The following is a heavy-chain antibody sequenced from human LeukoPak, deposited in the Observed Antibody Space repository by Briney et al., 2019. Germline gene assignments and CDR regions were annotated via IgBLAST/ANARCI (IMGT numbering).Heavy chain of an antibody. V-gene: IGHV1-18*01. CDR2: IIAYNGNT. CDR3: ARGGGSGSYYLFILSYFDY. Sequence: ASVKVSCKASGYTCTSYGISWVRQAPGQGLEWMGWIIAYNGNTNYAQKLQGRVTMTTDTSTSTAYMELRSLRSDDTAVYYCARGGGSGSYYLFILSYFDYWGQGTLVTVSS. CDR1: GYTCTSYG. J-gene: IGHJ4*02. D-gene: IGHD3-10*01.